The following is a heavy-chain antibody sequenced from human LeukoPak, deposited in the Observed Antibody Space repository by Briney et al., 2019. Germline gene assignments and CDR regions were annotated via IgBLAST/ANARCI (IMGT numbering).Heavy chain of an antibody. D-gene: IGHD2-2*01. Sequence: ASVKVSCKASGYTFTSYGISWVRQAPGQGLEWMGWISAYNGNTNYAQKLQGRVTMTTDTSTSTAYMELRSLRSDDTAVYYCARDLVPVYYYYYGMDVWGQGTTVTVSS. CDR1: GYTFTSYG. CDR2: ISAYNGNT. J-gene: IGHJ6*02. CDR3: ARDLVPVYYYYYGMDV. V-gene: IGHV1-18*01.